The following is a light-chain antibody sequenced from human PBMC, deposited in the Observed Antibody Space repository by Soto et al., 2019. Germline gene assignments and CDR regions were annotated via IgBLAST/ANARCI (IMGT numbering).Light chain of an antibody. CDR3: QQYDDWPLS. CDR2: GVS. J-gene: IGKJ4*01. Sequence: EIVMTQSPATLSVSPGEGATLSCRASQSVSTDLAWYQQKAGQTPRLLIHGVSTRATGTPARFSGSGSGTEFTLTISSLQSEDSAVYYCQQYDDWPLSFGGGTKVESK. CDR1: QSVSTD. V-gene: IGKV3-15*01.